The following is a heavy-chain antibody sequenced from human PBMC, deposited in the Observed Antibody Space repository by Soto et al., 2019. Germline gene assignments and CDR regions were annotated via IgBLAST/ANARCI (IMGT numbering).Heavy chain of an antibody. CDR2: IYYSGTT. J-gene: IGHJ4*03. CDR3: ARREIQGLIDY. Sequence: SETLSLTCAVSGYSISSSNWWGWIRQPPGKGLEWIGYIYYSGTTYYNPSLKSRVTMSVDTSKNQFSLKLTSVTAVDTAVYYCARREIQGLIDYWGQGTTVTVSS. CDR1: GYSISSSNW. V-gene: IGHV4-28*01. D-gene: IGHD1-26*01.